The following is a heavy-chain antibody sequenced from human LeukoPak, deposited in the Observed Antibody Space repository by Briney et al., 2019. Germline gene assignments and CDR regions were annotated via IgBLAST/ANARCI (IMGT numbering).Heavy chain of an antibody. CDR1: GYIFTSYP. V-gene: IGHV1-3*04. D-gene: IGHD5-18*01. Sequence: ASVKVSCKASGYIFTSYPIHWVRQAPGQRLEWMGWINTGNGNTKYSQRFEGRVTVTTDTSAAAAYMELSSLRSEDTAVYYCARDRAMADYWGQGTLVTVSS. CDR2: INTGNGNT. J-gene: IGHJ4*02. CDR3: ARDRAMADY.